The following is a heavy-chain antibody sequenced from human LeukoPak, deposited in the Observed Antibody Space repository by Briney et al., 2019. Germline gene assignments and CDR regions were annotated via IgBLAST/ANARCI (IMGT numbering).Heavy chain of an antibody. D-gene: IGHD2-2*02. Sequence: ASVKVTCKASGYTFTSYDINLVRQATGQGLEWMGWMNPNSGNTGYAQKFQGRVTMTRNTSISTAYMELSSLRSEDTAVYYWARGLFYCSSTSCYNRYYYYMDVWGKGTTVTVSS. J-gene: IGHJ6*03. CDR1: GYTFTSYD. V-gene: IGHV1-8*01. CDR2: MNPNSGNT. CDR3: ARGLFYCSSTSCYNRYYYYMDV.